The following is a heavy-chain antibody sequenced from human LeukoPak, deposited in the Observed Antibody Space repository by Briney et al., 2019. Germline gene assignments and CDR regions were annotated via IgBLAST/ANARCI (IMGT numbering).Heavy chain of an antibody. Sequence: GGSLRLSCAASGFTFSSYGMHWVRQAPGKGLEWVAVISYDGSNKYYADSVKGRLTISRDNSKNTLYLQMNSLRAEDTAVYYCARFTPALYDSSGYYYGWGQGTLVTVSS. CDR3: ARFTPALYDSSGYYYG. D-gene: IGHD3-22*01. V-gene: IGHV3-30*03. CDR2: ISYDGSNK. CDR1: GFTFSSYG. J-gene: IGHJ4*02.